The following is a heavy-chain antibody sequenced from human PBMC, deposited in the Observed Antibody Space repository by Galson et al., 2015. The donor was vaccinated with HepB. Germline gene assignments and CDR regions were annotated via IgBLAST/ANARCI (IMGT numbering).Heavy chain of an antibody. D-gene: IGHD2-8*01. CDR3: VRDSWGKYYDTNGRLY. Sequence: SLRLSCAASGFTFSQYGMHWVRQAPGKGLEWVAVIWYDGSNTYYADSVKGRFTISRDNSNNTLHLQLDSLRTEDTAVYYCVRDSWGKYYDTNGRLYWGRGTLVTVSS. J-gene: IGHJ4*02. V-gene: IGHV3-33*01. CDR2: IWYDGSNT. CDR1: GFTFSQYG.